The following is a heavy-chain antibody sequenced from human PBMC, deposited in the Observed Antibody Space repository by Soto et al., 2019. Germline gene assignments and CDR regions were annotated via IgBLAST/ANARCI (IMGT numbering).Heavy chain of an antibody. D-gene: IGHD3-10*01. J-gene: IGHJ6*02. CDR1: GGSISSSSYY. CDR3: AAGAGMDV. CDR2: IYYSGST. Sequence: SETLSLTCTVPGGSISSSSYYWGWIRQPPGKGLEWIGSIYYSGSTYYNPSLKSRVTISVDTSKNQFSLKLSSVTAADTAVYYCAAGAGMDVWGQGTTVTVSS. V-gene: IGHV4-39*01.